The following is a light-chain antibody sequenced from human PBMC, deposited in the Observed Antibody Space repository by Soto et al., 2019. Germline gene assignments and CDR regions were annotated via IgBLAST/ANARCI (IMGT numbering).Light chain of an antibody. Sequence: DIRMTQSPSSLSASVGDRVTITCRASQGISTYLNWYQQKPGKAPKLLIYAASSLQSGVPSRFSGSESETDFTLTISSLQPEDFANYSCQQSYSTTWTFGQGTKVDIK. CDR1: QGISTY. J-gene: IGKJ1*01. CDR3: QQSYSTTWT. CDR2: AAS. V-gene: IGKV1-39*01.